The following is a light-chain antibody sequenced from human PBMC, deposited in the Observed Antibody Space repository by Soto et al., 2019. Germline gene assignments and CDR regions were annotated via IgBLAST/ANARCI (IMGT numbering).Light chain of an antibody. Sequence: DIQMTQSPSSLSASVGDRGTITCQASQDISNYLNWYQQKPGKAPKLLIYKASTLKSGVPSRFSGSGSGTEFTLTISSLQPDDFATYYCQHYNSYSEAFGQGTKVDIK. CDR3: QHYNSYSEA. J-gene: IGKJ1*01. CDR2: KAS. V-gene: IGKV1-5*03. CDR1: QDISNY.